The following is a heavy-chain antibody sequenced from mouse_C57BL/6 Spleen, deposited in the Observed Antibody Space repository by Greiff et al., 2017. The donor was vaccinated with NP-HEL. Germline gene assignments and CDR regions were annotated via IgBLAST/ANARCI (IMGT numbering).Heavy chain of an antibody. CDR3: ARNREGYYAMDY. V-gene: IGHV1-52*01. J-gene: IGHJ4*01. Sequence: QVQLQQPGAELVRPGSSVKLSCKASGYTFTSYWMHWVKQRPIQGLEWIGNIDPSDSETHYNQKFKDKATLTVDKSSSTAYMQLSSLTSEDSAVYYCARNREGYYAMDYWGQGTSVTVSS. D-gene: IGHD2-14*01. CDR2: IDPSDSET. CDR1: GYTFTSYW.